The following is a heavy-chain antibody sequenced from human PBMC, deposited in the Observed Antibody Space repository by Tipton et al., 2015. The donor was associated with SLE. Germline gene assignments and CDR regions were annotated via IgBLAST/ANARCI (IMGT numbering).Heavy chain of an antibody. CDR1: GSSISSGGYY. J-gene: IGHJ6*04. V-gene: IGHV4-31*03. CDR2: IYYSGNT. D-gene: IGHD1-7*01. CDR3: ARVTDWNLSSDV. Sequence: TLSLTCTVSGSSISSGGYYWTWIRQLPGKGLEWIGYIYYSGNTYYNPSLGSRPTISVDTSKDQFSLRLTSVTAADTAVYYCARVTDWNLSSDVWGKGTTVTVSS.